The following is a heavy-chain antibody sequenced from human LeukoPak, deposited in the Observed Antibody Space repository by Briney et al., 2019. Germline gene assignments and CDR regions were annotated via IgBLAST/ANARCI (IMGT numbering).Heavy chain of an antibody. CDR1: GGSISSSSYY. Sequence: SETLSLTCTVSGGSISSSSYYWGWIRQPPGKGLEWIGSIYYSGSTYYNPSLKSRVTISVDTSKNQFSLKLSSVTAADTAVYYCARESGNDYGDPYFDYWGQGTLVTVSS. CDR2: IYYSGST. V-gene: IGHV4-39*07. D-gene: IGHD4-17*01. J-gene: IGHJ4*02. CDR3: ARESGNDYGDPYFDY.